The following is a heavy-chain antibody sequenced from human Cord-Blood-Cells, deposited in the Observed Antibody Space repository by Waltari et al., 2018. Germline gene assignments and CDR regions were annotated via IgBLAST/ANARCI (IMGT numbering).Heavy chain of an antibody. V-gene: IGHV3-53*04. J-gene: IGHJ2*01. CDR2: ISGGGIT. D-gene: IGHD3-10*01. CDR1: GFTVSSNY. CDR3: ARERGPRYFDL. Sequence: EVQLVESGGGLVKPGGSLRLSCAASGFTVSSNYMSWVRQAPGKGRGGVPVISGGGITYFAASVKGRFTISRHNSKNTLYLQMNSLRAEDTAVYYCARERGPRYFDLWGRGTLVTVSS.